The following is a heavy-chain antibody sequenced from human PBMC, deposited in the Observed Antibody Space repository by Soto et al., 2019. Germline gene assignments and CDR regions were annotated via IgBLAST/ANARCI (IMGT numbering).Heavy chain of an antibody. J-gene: IGHJ4*02. D-gene: IGHD3-22*01. CDR1: GFTFSRWW. CDR3: ACDSSGWIPDAY. V-gene: IGHV3-74*01. Sequence: EAQLVESGGGLVQPGGSLRLSCAASGFTFSRWWMQWVRRAPGKGLVLVSRINSDGSSRGYADSVKGRFTISRDKAKNTLYLQMNSRRAEDTAVYFCACDSSGWIPDAYWGQGTMVTVSS. CDR2: INSDGSSR.